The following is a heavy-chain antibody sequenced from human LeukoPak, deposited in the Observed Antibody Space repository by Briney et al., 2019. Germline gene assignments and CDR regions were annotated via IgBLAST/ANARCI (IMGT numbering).Heavy chain of an antibody. CDR3: AKESVAGPDDY. CDR2: TSYDGSNK. J-gene: IGHJ4*02. D-gene: IGHD6-19*01. V-gene: IGHV3-30*18. CDR1: GVTFNHYS. Sequence: GGSLRLSCEASGVTFNHYSLNWIRQAPGKGLEWVAVTSYDGSNKYYAESVKGRFTISRDNAKNTLYLQMNSLRVEDTAVYYCAKESVAGPDDYWGQRTLVTVSS.